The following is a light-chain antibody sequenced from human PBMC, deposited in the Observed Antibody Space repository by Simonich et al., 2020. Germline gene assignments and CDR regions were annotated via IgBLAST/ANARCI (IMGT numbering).Light chain of an antibody. Sequence: QSALTQPASVSGSPGQSITISCTGTSSDVGCYNYVSWYQQHPGKAPKLMIYDVSKRPSGVSIRFSGSKSGNTASLTISGLQAEDEADYYCCSYAGSSTFVVFGGGTKLTVL. CDR2: DVS. CDR1: SSDVGCYNY. V-gene: IGLV2-23*02. CDR3: CSYAGSSTFVV. J-gene: IGLJ2*01.